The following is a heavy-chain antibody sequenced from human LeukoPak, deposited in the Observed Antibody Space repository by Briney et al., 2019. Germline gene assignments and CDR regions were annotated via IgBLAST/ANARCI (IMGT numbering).Heavy chain of an antibody. J-gene: IGHJ4*02. CDR3: ANAMIAVAGTSDY. Sequence: GGSLRLSCAASGFTFGSYSMNWVRQAPGKGLEWLSYINSGSNSINYADSVKGRFIISRDNAKNSLYLQMNSLRAEDTAVYYCANAMIAVAGTSDYWGQGTLVTVSS. CDR1: GFTFGSYS. D-gene: IGHD6-19*01. V-gene: IGHV3-48*01. CDR2: INSGSNSI.